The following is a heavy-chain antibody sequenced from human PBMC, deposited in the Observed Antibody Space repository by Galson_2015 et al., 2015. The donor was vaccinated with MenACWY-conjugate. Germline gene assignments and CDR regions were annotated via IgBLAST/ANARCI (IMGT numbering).Heavy chain of an antibody. Sequence: QSGAEVKKPGESLKISCKGSGYTFTTYWIAWVRQMPGKGLEWMGIIYPGDSDTRYSPSFQGLVTISADKSLTTAYLQWSSLKASDTAIYYCARHRDGYTNDYWGQGTLVTVSS. V-gene: IGHV5-51*01. CDR2: IYPGDSDT. CDR1: GYTFTTYW. CDR3: ARHRDGYTNDY. J-gene: IGHJ4*02. D-gene: IGHD5-24*01.